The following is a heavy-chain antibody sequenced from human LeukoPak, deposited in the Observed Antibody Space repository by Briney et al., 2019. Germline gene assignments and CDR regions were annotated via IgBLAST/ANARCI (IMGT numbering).Heavy chain of an antibody. Sequence: TSETLSLTCAVYGGSFSGYYWSWIRQPPGKGLEWIGEINHSGSTNYNPSLKSRVTISVDTSKNQFSLKLSSVTAADTAVYYCARGWGVLGLLWFGELSGPSFDCWGQGTLVTVSS. J-gene: IGHJ4*02. CDR3: ARGWGVLGLLWFGELSGPSFDC. D-gene: IGHD3-10*01. CDR2: INHSGST. CDR1: GGSFSGYY. V-gene: IGHV4-34*01.